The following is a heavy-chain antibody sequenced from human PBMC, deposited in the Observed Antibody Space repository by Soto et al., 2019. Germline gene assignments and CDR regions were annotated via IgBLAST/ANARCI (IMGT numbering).Heavy chain of an antibody. CDR3: ARGLDYDFCSGYYTGMGFFDY. J-gene: IGHJ4*02. CDR2: INWNGGST. Sequence: RQAPGTGLEWVSGINWNGGSTGYADSVKGRFTISRDNAKNSLYLQMNSLRAEDTALYYCARGLDYDFCSGYYTGMGFFDYWVQGTL. V-gene: IGHV3-20*03. D-gene: IGHD3-3*01.